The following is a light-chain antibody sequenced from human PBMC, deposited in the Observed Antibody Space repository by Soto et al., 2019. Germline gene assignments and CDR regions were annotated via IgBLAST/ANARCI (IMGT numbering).Light chain of an antibody. J-gene: IGLJ2*01. CDR2: ANN. V-gene: IGLV1-47*02. Sequence: QSVLTQSPSASVTPGQRVTISCSGSGSNIRDNYVYWYQHLPGTAPKLLIYANNQRPSGVPDRFSGSKSGTSASLAISGLRSEDEADYYCAAWDDSLRGVVFGGGTKLNV. CDR1: GSNIRDNY. CDR3: AAWDDSLRGVV.